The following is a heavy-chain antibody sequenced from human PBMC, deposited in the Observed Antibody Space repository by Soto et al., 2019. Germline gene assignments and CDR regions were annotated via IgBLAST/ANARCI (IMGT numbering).Heavy chain of an antibody. CDR1: GFTYSGYS. CDR3: ARGFRYGFNV. V-gene: IGHV3-21*06. Sequence: EVQLVESGGGLDKPGGSLRLSCVASGFTYSGYSINWVRQAPGKGLEWVSYISGPSIYIYYADSVKGRFTISRDNAKSAVYLQMNSLRAEDTAVYYCARGFRYGFNVWGQGTTVSVSS. CDR2: ISGPSIYI. D-gene: IGHD3-9*01. J-gene: IGHJ6*02.